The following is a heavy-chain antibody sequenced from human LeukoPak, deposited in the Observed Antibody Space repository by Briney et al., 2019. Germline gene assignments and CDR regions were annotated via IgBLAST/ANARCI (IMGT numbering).Heavy chain of an antibody. CDR3: ARDPGIAAAEDDY. Sequence: GGSLRLSCAASGFTFSSYWMSWVRQAPGKGLEWVSGINWNGGSTGYADSVKGRFTISRDNAKNSLYLQMNSLRAEDTALYYCARDPGIAAAEDDYWGQGTLVTVSS. V-gene: IGHV3-20*04. J-gene: IGHJ4*02. CDR2: INWNGGST. D-gene: IGHD6-13*01. CDR1: GFTFSSYW.